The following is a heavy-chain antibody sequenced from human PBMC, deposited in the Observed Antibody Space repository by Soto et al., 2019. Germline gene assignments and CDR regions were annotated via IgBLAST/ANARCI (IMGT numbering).Heavy chain of an antibody. V-gene: IGHV3-48*01. Sequence: EVHLVESGGGLVQPGGSLRLSCAASGFSLSTYSMNWVRQAPGKGLEWVSYISSTSNTIYYADSVKGRFTISRDNAKNSLYLQMNSLRADDTAVYYCVSWGDIVVSSDWGQGILVTVSS. CDR1: GFSLSTYS. CDR3: VSWGDIVVSSD. CDR2: ISSTSNTI. D-gene: IGHD5-12*01. J-gene: IGHJ4*02.